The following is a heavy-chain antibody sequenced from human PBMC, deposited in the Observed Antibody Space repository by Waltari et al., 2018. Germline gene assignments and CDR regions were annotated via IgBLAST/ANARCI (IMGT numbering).Heavy chain of an antibody. V-gene: IGHV3-23*04. D-gene: IGHD3-22*01. CDR3: ATRRRGITMIVVVPMDV. J-gene: IGHJ6*03. Sequence: EVQLVESGGGLVQPGGSLRLSCAASGFTFSSYAMSWVRPAPGKGLEWVSAISGSGGSTYYADSVKGRFTISRDNSKNTLYLQMNSLRAEDTAVYYCATRRRGITMIVVVPMDVWGKGTTVTVSS. CDR2: ISGSGGST. CDR1: GFTFSSYA.